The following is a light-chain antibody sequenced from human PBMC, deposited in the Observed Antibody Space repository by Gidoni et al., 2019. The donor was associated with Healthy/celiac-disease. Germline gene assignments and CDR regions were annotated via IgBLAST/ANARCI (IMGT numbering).Light chain of an antibody. CDR2: DVS. J-gene: IGLJ2*01. CDR3: SSYSSTSVV. CDR1: SSDVGGYKY. Sequence: QSALTQPASVSGSPGQSITISCTGTSSDVGGYKYVTCYQHNPGKAPKVMIYDVSNRPSGVSNRFSGSKSGNTASLTISGLQAEDEADYYCSSYSSTSVVFGGGTKLTVL. V-gene: IGLV2-14*03.